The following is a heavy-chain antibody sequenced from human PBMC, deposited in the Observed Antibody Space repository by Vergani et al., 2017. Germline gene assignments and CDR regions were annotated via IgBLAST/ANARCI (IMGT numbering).Heavy chain of an antibody. V-gene: IGHV5-51*03. CDR1: GYSFITYW. J-gene: IGHJ4*02. D-gene: IGHD3-10*01. CDR2: IYPGDSET. CDR3: ARRSNSGSYEDY. Sequence: EVQLVQSGAEVKKPGESLKISCKGSGYSFITYWIGWVRQKPGQGLEWMGIIYPGDSETKYSPSFQGKVTISADKSFRTAYLQWSSLRASDTAMYYCARRSNSGSYEDYWGQGTLVTVSS.